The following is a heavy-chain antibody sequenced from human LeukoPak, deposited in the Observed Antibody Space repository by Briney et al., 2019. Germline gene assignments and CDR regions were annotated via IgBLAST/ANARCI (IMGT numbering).Heavy chain of an antibody. CDR3: ATDKGYYDSSGYFGLYAFDI. CDR2: FDPEDGET. CDR1: GYTLTELS. J-gene: IGHJ3*02. V-gene: IGHV1-24*01. Sequence: ASVKVSCKVSGYTLTELSMHWVRQAPGKGLEWMGGFDPEDGETIYAQKFRGRVTMTEDTSTDTAYMELSSLRSEDTAVYYCATDKGYYDSSGYFGLYAFDIWGQGTMVTVSS. D-gene: IGHD3-22*01.